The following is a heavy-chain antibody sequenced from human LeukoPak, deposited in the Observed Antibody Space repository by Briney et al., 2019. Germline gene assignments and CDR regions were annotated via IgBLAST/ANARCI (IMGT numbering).Heavy chain of an antibody. Sequence: PGGSLRLSCAGSGFTFSTYSMNWVRQAPGKGLEWVSSITSSNNYIYYADSMKGRFTISRDNSNNTLYLQMNSLRAEDTAVYYCAKDLSYCSGGTCYTSRYYGMDVWGQGTTVTVS. J-gene: IGHJ6*02. CDR1: GFTFSTYS. D-gene: IGHD2-15*01. CDR2: ITSSNNYI. CDR3: AKDLSYCSGGTCYTSRYYGMDV. V-gene: IGHV3-21*04.